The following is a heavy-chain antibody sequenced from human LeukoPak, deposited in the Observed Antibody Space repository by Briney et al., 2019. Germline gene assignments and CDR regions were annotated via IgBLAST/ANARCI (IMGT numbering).Heavy chain of an antibody. CDR2: MNPNSGNT. V-gene: IGHV1-8*01. CDR3: ARVGRRIVVVPAAIEAYYYGMDV. CDR1: GYTFTSYD. Sequence: ASVKVSCKASGYTFTSYDINWVRQATGQGLEWMGWMNPNSGNTGYAQKFQGRVTMTRNTSISTAYMELSSLRSEDTAVYYCARVGRRIVVVPAAIEAYYYGMDVWGQGTTVTVSS. D-gene: IGHD2-2*02. J-gene: IGHJ6*02.